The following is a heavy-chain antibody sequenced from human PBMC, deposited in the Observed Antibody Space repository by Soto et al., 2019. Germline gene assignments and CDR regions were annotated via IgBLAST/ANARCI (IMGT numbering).Heavy chain of an antibody. CDR3: AKSLSASPNYFFDS. Sequence: PGGSLRLSCAASGFPFSSYAMSWFRQAPGKGLEWVSGISGSGGITYYADSVKGRFTISRDNSKNTLYLQMNSLRADDTAVYFCAKSLSASPNYFFDSWGQGTLVTVSS. D-gene: IGHD1-1*01. V-gene: IGHV3-23*01. CDR2: ISGSGGIT. J-gene: IGHJ4*02. CDR1: GFPFSSYA.